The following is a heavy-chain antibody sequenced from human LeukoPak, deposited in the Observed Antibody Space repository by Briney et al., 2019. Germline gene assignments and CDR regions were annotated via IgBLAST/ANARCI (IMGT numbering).Heavy chain of an antibody. Sequence: GASVKVSCKASGGTFSSYAISWVRQAPGQGLEWMGRIIPILGIANYAQKFQGRVTITADKSTGTAYMELSSLRSEDTAVYYCASYRYYDSSGYFIYGMDVWGQGTTVTVSS. CDR3: ASYRYYDSSGYFIYGMDV. V-gene: IGHV1-69*04. CDR1: GGTFSSYA. J-gene: IGHJ6*02. D-gene: IGHD3-22*01. CDR2: IIPILGIA.